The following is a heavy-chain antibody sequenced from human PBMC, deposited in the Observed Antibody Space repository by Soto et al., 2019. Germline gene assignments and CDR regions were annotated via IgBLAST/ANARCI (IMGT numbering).Heavy chain of an antibody. V-gene: IGHV4-4*07. J-gene: IGHJ5*02. D-gene: IGHD3-16*01. CDR1: GVSMRNSY. CDR3: ARGGGVPALGDP. CDR2: ISTSGNT. Sequence: QVQLEESGPGLVKPSETLSLICSVSGVSMRNSYWTWIRQSAGKGLEWIGRISTSGNTNYNHSLNCRLTMPVDTSKNHVSLKLTSVTAADTAVYYCARGGGVPALGDPWGQGTLVTVSS.